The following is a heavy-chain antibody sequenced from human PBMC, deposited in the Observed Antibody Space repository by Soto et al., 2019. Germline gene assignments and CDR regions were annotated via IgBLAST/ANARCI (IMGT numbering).Heavy chain of an antibody. CDR3: AREDAPHLAAARTVRVVSFDP. J-gene: IGHJ5*02. CDR1: GGSISSYY. Sequence: TLSLTCTVSGGSISSYYWSWIRQPAGKGLEWIGRIYTSGSTNYNPSLKSRVTMSVDTSKNQFSLKLSSVTAADTAVYYCAREDAPHLAAARTVRVVSFDPWGQGTLVTVSS. CDR2: IYTSGST. V-gene: IGHV4-4*07. D-gene: IGHD6-13*01.